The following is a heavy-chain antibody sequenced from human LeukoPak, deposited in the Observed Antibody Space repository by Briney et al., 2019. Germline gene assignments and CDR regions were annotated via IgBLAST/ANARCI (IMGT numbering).Heavy chain of an antibody. Sequence: SETLSLTCTVSGGSISSSSYYWGWIRQPPGKGLEWIGSIYYSGSTYYNPSLKSRVTISVDTSKNQFSLKLSSVTAADTVVYYCARCGPVSGDAFDIWGQGTMVTVSS. CDR2: IYYSGST. V-gene: IGHV4-39*07. D-gene: IGHD1-26*01. J-gene: IGHJ3*02. CDR3: ARCGPVSGDAFDI. CDR1: GGSISSSSYY.